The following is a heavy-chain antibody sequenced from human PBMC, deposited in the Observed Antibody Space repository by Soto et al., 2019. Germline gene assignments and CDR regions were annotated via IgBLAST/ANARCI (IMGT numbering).Heavy chain of an antibody. D-gene: IGHD2-2*01. Sequence: SVKVSCKASGGTFSSYAISWVRQAPGQGLEWMGGIIPIFGTANYAQKFQGRVTITADESTSTAYMELSSLRSEDTAVYYCARLYCSSTSCPAPGYYYGMDVWGQGTTVTVSS. CDR1: GGTFSSYA. CDR3: ARLYCSSTSCPAPGYYYGMDV. CDR2: IIPIFGTA. J-gene: IGHJ6*02. V-gene: IGHV1-69*13.